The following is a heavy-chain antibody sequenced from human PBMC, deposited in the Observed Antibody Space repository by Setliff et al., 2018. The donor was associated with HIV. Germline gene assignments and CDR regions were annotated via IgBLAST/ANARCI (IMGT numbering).Heavy chain of an antibody. Sequence: SVKVSCKASGGTFSSYGVNWVRQAPGQGLEWMGGIFPFFGSANYAQKFQGRVTITADVSTSTIYMELSSLTSEDTAVYYCARGADGDYRYYMDVWGRGTTVTSP. V-gene: IGHV1-69*13. D-gene: IGHD4-17*01. CDR3: ARGADGDYRYYMDV. CDR1: GGTFSSYG. J-gene: IGHJ6*03. CDR2: IFPFFGSA.